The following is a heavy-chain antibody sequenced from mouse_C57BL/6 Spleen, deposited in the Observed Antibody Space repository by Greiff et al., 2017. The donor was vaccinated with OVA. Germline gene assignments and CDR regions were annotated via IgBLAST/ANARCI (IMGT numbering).Heavy chain of an antibody. J-gene: IGHJ2*01. CDR1: GFTFSDYY. CDR3: ARRTPFYGSLDY. CDR2: ISNGGGST. D-gene: IGHD1-1*01. V-gene: IGHV5-12*01. Sequence: DVHLVESGGGLVQPGGSLKLSCAASGFTFSDYYMYWVRQTPEKRLEWVAYISNGGGSTYYPDTVKGRFTISRDNAKNTLYLQMSRLKSEDTAMYYCARRTPFYGSLDYWGQGTTLTVSS.